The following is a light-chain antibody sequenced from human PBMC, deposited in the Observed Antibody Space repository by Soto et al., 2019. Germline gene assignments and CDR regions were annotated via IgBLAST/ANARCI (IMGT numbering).Light chain of an antibody. CDR1: QSISIY. J-gene: IGKJ1*01. CDR2: AAS. V-gene: IGKV1-39*01. CDR3: QQSYGDPRT. Sequence: DIQMTQSPSSLSASIGDRVTITCRASQSISIYLNWYQQKPGKAPELLIYAASNLQVGVPSRFVASGSGTDFALIINSLQSEDFATYFCQQSYGDPRTFGQGTKVEMK.